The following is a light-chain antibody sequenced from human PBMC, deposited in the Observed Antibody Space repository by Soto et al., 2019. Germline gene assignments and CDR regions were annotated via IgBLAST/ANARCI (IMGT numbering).Light chain of an antibody. CDR1: SSDVGSYKD. Sequence: QSALTQPRSVSGSPGQSVTISCTGTSSDVGSYKDVSWYQHHPGKVPKLMIYDVSERPSGVPDRFSGSKSGNTASLTISGLQAEDEAIYYCCAYADTVYVFGTGTKVTVL. J-gene: IGLJ1*01. CDR3: CAYADTVYV. CDR2: DVS. V-gene: IGLV2-11*01.